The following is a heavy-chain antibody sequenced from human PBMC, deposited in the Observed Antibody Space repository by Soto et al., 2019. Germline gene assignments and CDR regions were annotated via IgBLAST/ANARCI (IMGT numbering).Heavy chain of an antibody. CDR1: GGSFSGYY. D-gene: IGHD4-17*01. J-gene: IGHJ6*02. V-gene: IGHV4-34*01. CDR2: INHSGST. CDR3: ARGYEIYGDYVNYYYGMDV. Sequence: SETLSLTCAVYGGSFSGYYWSWIRQPPWKGLEWIGEINHSGSTNYNPSLKSRVTTSVDTSKNQFSLKLSSVTAADTAVYYCARGYEIYGDYVNYYYGMDVWGQGTTVTVSS.